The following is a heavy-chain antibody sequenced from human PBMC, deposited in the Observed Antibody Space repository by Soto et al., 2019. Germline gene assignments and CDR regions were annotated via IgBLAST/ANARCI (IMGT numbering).Heavy chain of an antibody. V-gene: IGHV3-15*01. CDR2: IKSKTDGGTT. CDR3: TAQGGGSRWFEGYFDY. Sequence: EVQLVESGGGLVKPGGSLRLSCAASGFTFSNAWMSWVRQAPGKGLEWVGRIKSKTDGGTTDYAAPVKGRFTISRDDSKKTLYLQLNSLKTEDTAVYYCTAQGGGSRWFEGYFDYWGQGFLVAVSS. CDR1: GFTFSNAW. J-gene: IGHJ4*02. D-gene: IGHD6-13*01.